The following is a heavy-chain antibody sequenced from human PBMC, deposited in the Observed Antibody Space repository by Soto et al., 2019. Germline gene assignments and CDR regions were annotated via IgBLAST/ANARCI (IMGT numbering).Heavy chain of an antibody. Sequence: SETLSLTCAVYGGSFSGYYWSWIRQPPGKGLEWIGGINHSGSTYYNPSLKSRVTISVDTSKNQFSLKLSSVTAADTAVYYCASPGVVDPAFDIWGQGTMVTVSS. J-gene: IGHJ3*02. CDR2: INHSGST. D-gene: IGHD2-15*01. CDR1: GGSFSGYY. V-gene: IGHV4-34*01. CDR3: ASPGVVDPAFDI.